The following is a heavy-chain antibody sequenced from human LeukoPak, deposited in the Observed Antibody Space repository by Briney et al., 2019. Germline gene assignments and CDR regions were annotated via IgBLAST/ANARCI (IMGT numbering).Heavy chain of an antibody. J-gene: IGHJ4*02. Sequence: SETLSLTCTVSGGSISSYYWSWIRQPPGKGLEWIGNIYYRGSTNYNPSLKSRVTISVDTSKNQFSLKLSSVSAADTAVYYCAGEIYDSSGYYGADYWGQGTLVTVSS. CDR2: IYYRGST. CDR3: AGEIYDSSGYYGADY. V-gene: IGHV4-59*01. CDR1: GGSISSYY. D-gene: IGHD3-22*01.